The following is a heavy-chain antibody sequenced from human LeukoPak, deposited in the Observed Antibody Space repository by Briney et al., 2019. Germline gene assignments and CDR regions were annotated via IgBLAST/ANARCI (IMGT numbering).Heavy chain of an antibody. J-gene: IGHJ4*02. D-gene: IGHD3-22*01. Sequence: SVKVSCKASGGTFSNYAISWVRQAPGQGLEWMGGIIPIFGTANYAQKFRGRVTITADKSTRTAYMELSSLRSEDTAVYYCARATYYYDSSGYQIDYWGQGTLVTVSS. CDR1: GGTFSNYA. V-gene: IGHV1-69*06. CDR3: ARATYYYDSSGYQIDY. CDR2: IIPIFGTA.